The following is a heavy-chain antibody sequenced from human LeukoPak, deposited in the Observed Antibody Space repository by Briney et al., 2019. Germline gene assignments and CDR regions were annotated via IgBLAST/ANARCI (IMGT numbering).Heavy chain of an antibody. CDR1: GYTFTSYG. CDR2: INPNSGAT. D-gene: IGHD5-18*01. J-gene: IGHJ4*02. Sequence: ASVKVFCKASGYTFTSYGISWVRQAPGQGLEWMGWINPNSGATNYVQKFQGRVTMTRDTSISTAYMELSRLRSDDTAVYYCVREIAMGEGFDYWGQGTLVTVSS. V-gene: IGHV1-2*02. CDR3: VREIAMGEGFDY.